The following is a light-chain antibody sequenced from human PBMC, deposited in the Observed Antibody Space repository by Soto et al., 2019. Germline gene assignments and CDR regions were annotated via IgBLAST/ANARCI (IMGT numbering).Light chain of an antibody. CDR1: QSVSSN. CDR3: QQRINWIT. V-gene: IGKV3-11*01. Sequence: EIVMTQSPATLSVSPGERATLSCRASQSVSSNLAWYQQKPGQAPRLLIFGASSRATGIPDRFSGSGSGTDFTLTTSSLEPEDFAVYYCQQRINWITFGQGTRLEIK. J-gene: IGKJ5*01. CDR2: GAS.